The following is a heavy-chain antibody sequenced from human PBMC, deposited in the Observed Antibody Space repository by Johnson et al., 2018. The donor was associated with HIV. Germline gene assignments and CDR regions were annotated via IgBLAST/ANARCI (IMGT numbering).Heavy chain of an antibody. V-gene: IGHV3-7*01. CDR2: IKQDGSEK. CDR3: AKDRTGFDAFDI. CDR1: GFTFSSYA. J-gene: IGHJ3*02. D-gene: IGHD1-1*01. Sequence: VQLVESGGGVVQPGRSLRLSCAASGFTFSSYAMHLVRQAPGKGLEWVANIKQDGSEKYYVDSVKGRFTISRDNVKRSLYLQMNSLRAEDTAVYYCAKDRTGFDAFDIWGQGTMVTVSS.